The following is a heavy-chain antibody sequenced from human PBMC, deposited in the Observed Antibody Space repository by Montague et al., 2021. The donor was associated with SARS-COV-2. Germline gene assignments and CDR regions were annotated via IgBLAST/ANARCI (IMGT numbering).Heavy chain of an antibody. CDR2: IYYSGST. V-gene: IGHV4-31*03. J-gene: IGHJ3*02. CDR1: GGSISSGGYY. D-gene: IGHD5-12*01. Sequence: TLSLTCTVSGGSISSGGYYWSWIHQHPGKGLEWIGYIYYSGSTYYNPSLKSRVTISVDTSKNQFSLKLSSVTAADTAVYYCARDRYSGYVLDAFDIWGQGTMVTVSS. CDR3: ARDRYSGYVLDAFDI.